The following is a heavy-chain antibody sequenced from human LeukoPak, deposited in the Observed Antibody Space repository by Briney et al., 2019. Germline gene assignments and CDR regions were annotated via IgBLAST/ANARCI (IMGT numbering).Heavy chain of an antibody. Sequence: KSSETLSLTCAVSGCSISSGNYWGWIREPPGKGLEWIGSIYHSGSPYSNPSFTSRVSISVDTSKNQFSLKLSSVTAADTAVYYCATIPIVVVPAAMGDYYYYYMDVWGKGTTVTVSS. V-gene: IGHV4-38-2*01. CDR1: GCSISSGNY. CDR2: IYHSGSP. J-gene: IGHJ6*03. D-gene: IGHD2-2*01. CDR3: ATIPIVVVPAAMGDYYYYYMDV.